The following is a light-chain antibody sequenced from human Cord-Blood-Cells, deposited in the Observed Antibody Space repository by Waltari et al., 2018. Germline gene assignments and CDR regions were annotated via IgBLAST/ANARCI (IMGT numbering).Light chain of an antibody. CDR3: SSYTSSSTVV. V-gene: IGLV2-14*01. J-gene: IGLJ2*01. Sequence: QSALTQPAYVSGSPGQSITNSCTGTSSDVGGSNYFSWYQQHPGKAPKLMIYDVSNRPSGVSNRFSGSKSGNTASLAISGLQAEDEADYYCSSYTSSSTVVFGGGTKLTVL. CDR1: SSDVGGSNY. CDR2: DVS.